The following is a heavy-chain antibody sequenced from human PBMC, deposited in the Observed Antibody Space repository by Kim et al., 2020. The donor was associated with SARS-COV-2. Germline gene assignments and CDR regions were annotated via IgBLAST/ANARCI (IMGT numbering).Heavy chain of an antibody. Sequence: ASVKVSCKASGYTFSNYAIHWVRPAPGQRLECMGWIIGGNGNTYYSPKFQGRVTFTRDTSATTAYMELSSLRSEDTAIYYCARGGGPGLGFWGQGTLVTVSS. CDR3: ARGGGPGLGF. V-gene: IGHV1-3*01. CDR2: IIGGNGNT. J-gene: IGHJ4*02. CDR1: GYTFSNYA. D-gene: IGHD2-15*01.